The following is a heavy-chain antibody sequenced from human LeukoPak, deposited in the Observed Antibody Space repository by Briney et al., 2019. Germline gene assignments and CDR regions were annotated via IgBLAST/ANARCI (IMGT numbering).Heavy chain of an antibody. V-gene: IGHV3-7*01. CDR1: GFTFSSYW. J-gene: IGHJ6*03. CDR2: IKQDGSEK. CDR3: ARGPPYVEMARITYYYYMDV. D-gene: IGHD5-24*01. Sequence: GGSLRLSCAASGFTFSSYWMSWVRQAPGKGLEWVANIKQDGSEKYYVDSVKGRFTISRDKSKNTMYLQMNSLRPEDTAVYYCARGPPYVEMARITYYYYMDVWGKGTTVTVSS.